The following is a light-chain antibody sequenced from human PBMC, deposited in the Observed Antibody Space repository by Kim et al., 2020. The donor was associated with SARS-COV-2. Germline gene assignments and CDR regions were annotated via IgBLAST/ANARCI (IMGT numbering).Light chain of an antibody. J-gene: IGLJ2*01. CDR2: GNN. CDR1: SSKVGAGYD. V-gene: IGLV1-40*01. CDR3: HSYDNSLPGSV. Sequence: GVTISCTGTSSKVGAGYDANWDQQIPGTVPRLLIYGNNNRPSGVPDRCAGSKSGASASLAITGLQAEDEADYYCHSYDNSLPGSVFGGGTQLTVL.